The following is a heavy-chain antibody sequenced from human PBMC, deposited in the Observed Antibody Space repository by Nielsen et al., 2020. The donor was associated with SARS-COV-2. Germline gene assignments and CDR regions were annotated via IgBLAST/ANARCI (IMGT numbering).Heavy chain of an antibody. V-gene: IGHV7-4-1*02. D-gene: IGHD6-19*01. Sequence: WVRQAPGQGLEWMGWINTNTGNPTYAQGFTGRFVFSLDTSVSTAYLQISSLKAEDTAVYYCARGAYSSGWYYFDYWGQGTPVTVPS. CDR2: INTNTGNP. J-gene: IGHJ4*02. CDR3: ARGAYSSGWYYFDY.